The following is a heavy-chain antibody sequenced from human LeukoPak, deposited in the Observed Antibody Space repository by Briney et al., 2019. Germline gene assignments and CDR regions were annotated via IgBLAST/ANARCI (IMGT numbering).Heavy chain of an antibody. CDR3: ARIFIWNGNSSYFDC. CDR1: GGSISSSSYY. Sequence: SETLSLTCTVSGGSISSSSYYWGWIRQPPGKGLEWIGSVYQSGTTYYNPSLKSRVTTSVDMSKNQFSLRLRPVTAADTAVYCCARIFIWNGNSSYFDCWGQGTLVTVSS. CDR2: VYQSGTT. D-gene: IGHD4-23*01. J-gene: IGHJ4*02. V-gene: IGHV4-39*07.